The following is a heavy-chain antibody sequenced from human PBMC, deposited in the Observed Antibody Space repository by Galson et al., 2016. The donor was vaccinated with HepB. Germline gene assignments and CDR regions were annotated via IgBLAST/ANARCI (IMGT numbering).Heavy chain of an antibody. Sequence: SLRLSCAASGFTFSNHNMNWVRQAPGKGLEWVSYISSSSTTIYYADSVKGRFTISRDNAKNSLYLQMNSLRDEDTAMYYCARDRPVAGKDLDYWGQGTLVTVSS. D-gene: IGHD6-19*01. V-gene: IGHV3-48*02. CDR3: ARDRPVAGKDLDY. J-gene: IGHJ4*02. CDR1: GFTFSNHN. CDR2: ISSSSTTI.